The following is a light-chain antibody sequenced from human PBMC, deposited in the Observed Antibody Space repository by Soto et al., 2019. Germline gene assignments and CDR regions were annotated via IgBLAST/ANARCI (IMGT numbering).Light chain of an antibody. Sequence: QSVLTQPPSASGTPGQRVTISCSGSSSNIGSNILNWYRQVPGTAPKLLIYNNVHRPSGVPDRFSGSKSGASGSLAISGLQLEDEADYYCSAWDGSLNGLVFGGGTKVTVL. CDR2: NNV. J-gene: IGLJ3*02. CDR3: SAWDGSLNGLV. CDR1: SSNIGSNI. V-gene: IGLV1-44*01.